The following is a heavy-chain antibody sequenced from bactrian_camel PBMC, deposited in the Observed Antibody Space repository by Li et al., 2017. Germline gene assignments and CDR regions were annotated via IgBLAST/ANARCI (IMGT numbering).Heavy chain of an antibody. CDR3: AAGAYYNYYDNCLGNFGY. Sequence: HVQLVESGGGSVQAGGSLRLSCTASGYRHTDGCMGWFRRAPGKDREGIAAIYTGGTHRYYADSVKGRFTISQDNSKNTVYLQMNSLKPEDTATYYCAAGAYYNYYDNCLGNFGYWGQGTQVTVS. J-gene: IGHJ6*01. D-gene: IGHD4*01. V-gene: IGHV3S1*01. CDR1: GYRHTDGC. CDR2: IYTGGTHR.